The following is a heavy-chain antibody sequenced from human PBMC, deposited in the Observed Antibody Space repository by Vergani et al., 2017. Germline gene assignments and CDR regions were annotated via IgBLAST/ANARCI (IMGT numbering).Heavy chain of an antibody. J-gene: IGHJ6*02. V-gene: IGHV3-11*04. Sequence: QVQLQESGPGLVKPSQTLSLTCTVSGGSISSYYWSWIRQPPGKGLEWVSYISSSGSTIYYADSVKGRFTISRDNAKNSLYLQMNSLRAEDTAVYYCAREIRAITMTSLRLLGMDVWGQGTTVTVSS. D-gene: IGHD3-22*01. CDR3: AREIRAITMTSLRLLGMDV. CDR2: ISSSGSTI. CDR1: GGSISSYY.